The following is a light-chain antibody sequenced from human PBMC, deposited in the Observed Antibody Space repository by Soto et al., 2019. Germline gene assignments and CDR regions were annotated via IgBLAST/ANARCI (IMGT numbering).Light chain of an antibody. J-gene: IGKJ4*01. Sequence: DVQMTQSPSSLSAFVGDRVTITCRASQGIAPYLAWFQQKPGKVPKLLIYATSTLQSGVPSRFSGSGSGTVFTPTNNTRQPKELGIYYGQKYNGPPLTFGGGTKVEIK. CDR2: ATS. CDR3: QKYNGPPLT. CDR1: QGIAPY. V-gene: IGKV1-27*01.